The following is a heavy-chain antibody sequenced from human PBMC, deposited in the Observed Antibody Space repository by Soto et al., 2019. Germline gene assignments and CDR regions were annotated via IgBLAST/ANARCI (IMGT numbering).Heavy chain of an antibody. CDR2: IKPNSGGT. J-gene: IGHJ4*02. CDR3: ARGQYAMVIYFDY. CDR1: GYTFTGYY. Sequence: GASVKISCKASGYTFTGYYIHWVRQAPGQGLEWMGWIKPNSGGTNYAQKFQGRVTMTRDTSTSTVYMELSCLRSEDTAVYYCARGQYAMVIYFDYWGQGTLVTVSS. V-gene: IGHV1-2*02. D-gene: IGHD5-18*01.